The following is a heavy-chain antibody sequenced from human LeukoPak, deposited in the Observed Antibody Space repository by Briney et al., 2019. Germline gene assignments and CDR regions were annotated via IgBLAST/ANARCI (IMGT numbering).Heavy chain of an antibody. D-gene: IGHD3-10*01. J-gene: IGHJ6*02. CDR1: GGSISSYY. CDR2: IYTSGST. V-gene: IGHV4-4*07. CDR3: ARDLLFGPDYYYGVDV. Sequence: SETLSLTCTVSGGSISSYYWSWIRQPAGKGLEWIGRIYTSGSTNYNPSLKSRVTMSVDTSKNQFSLKLSSVTAADTAVYYCARDLLFGPDYYYGVDVWGQGTTVTVSS.